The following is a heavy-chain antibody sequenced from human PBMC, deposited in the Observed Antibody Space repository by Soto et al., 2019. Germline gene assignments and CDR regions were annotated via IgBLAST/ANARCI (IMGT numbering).Heavy chain of an antibody. CDR1: GYTFTDYF. CDR2: INPDSGGT. J-gene: IGHJ6*02. CDR3: ARVYCSGGDCYSYGMDV. D-gene: IGHD2-15*01. Sequence: VRLVQSGAEVKKPGASVKVSCKASGYTFTDYFIHWVRQAPGQGLEWMGWINPDSGGTNYAQKFQGWVTMTRDTTISTVYMEVSRLRSNDTAVYYCARVYCSGGDCYSYGMDVWGQGTTVIVSS. V-gene: IGHV1-2*04.